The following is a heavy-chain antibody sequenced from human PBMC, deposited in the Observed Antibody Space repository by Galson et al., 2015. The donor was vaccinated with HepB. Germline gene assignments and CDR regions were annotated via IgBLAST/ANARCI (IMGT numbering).Heavy chain of an antibody. V-gene: IGHV4-4*07. J-gene: IGHJ6*03. CDR2: IYTSGST. D-gene: IGHD2-2*01. CDR1: GGSISSYY. CDR3: AREVVPAAGADYYYYYMDV. Sequence: TLSLTCTVSGGSISSYYWSWIRQPAGKGLEWIGRIYTSGSTNYNPSLKSRVTMSVDTSKNQFSLKLSSVTAAGTAVYYCAREVVPAAGADYYYYYMDVWGKGTTVTVSS.